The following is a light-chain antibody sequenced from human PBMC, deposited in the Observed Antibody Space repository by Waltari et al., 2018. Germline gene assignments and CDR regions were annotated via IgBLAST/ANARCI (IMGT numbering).Light chain of an antibody. J-gene: IGKJ1*01. Sequence: AIHMTQSPSSLSASVGGRVTITSRATQARGSELAWYQQRPGEAPKVLIYGASRLQNGVPSRFSGSGSGTYFTLTISSLQPEDFATYYCLQDYNYPRTFGQGTKVEV. V-gene: IGKV1-6*02. CDR2: GAS. CDR1: QARGSE. CDR3: LQDYNYPRT.